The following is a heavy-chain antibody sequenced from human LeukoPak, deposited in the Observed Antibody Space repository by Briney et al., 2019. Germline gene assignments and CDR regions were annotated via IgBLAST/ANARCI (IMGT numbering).Heavy chain of an antibody. CDR3: AKDDYYDSSGYYYAPSIYYYYYGMDV. CDR1: GFTFSSYA. CDR2: ISGSGGST. D-gene: IGHD3-22*01. J-gene: IGHJ6*02. V-gene: IGHV3-23*01. Sequence: SGGSLRLSCAASGFTFSSYAMSWVRQAPGKGLEWVSAISGSGGSTYYADSVKGRFTISRDNSKNTLYLQMNSLRAEDTAVYYCAKDDYYDSSGYYYAPSIYYYYYGMDVWGQGTTVTVSS.